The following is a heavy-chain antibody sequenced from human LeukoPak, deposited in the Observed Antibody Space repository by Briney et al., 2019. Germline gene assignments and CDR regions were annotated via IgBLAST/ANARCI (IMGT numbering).Heavy chain of an antibody. CDR3: ARANSRERANFEY. D-gene: IGHD6-13*01. CDR1: GGSISSYY. CDR2: IYYSGST. V-gene: IGHV4-59*01. J-gene: IGHJ4*02. Sequence: KPSETLSLTCTVSGGSISSYYWSWIRQPPGKGLDWIGYIYYSGSTNYNPSLKSRVTISVDTSKNQFSLKLSSVTAADTAVYYCARANSRERANFEYWGQGTLVTVSS.